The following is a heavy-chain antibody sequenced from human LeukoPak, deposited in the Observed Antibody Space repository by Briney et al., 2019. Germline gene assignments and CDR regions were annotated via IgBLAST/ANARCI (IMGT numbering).Heavy chain of an antibody. Sequence: GGSLRLSCAASGFTFSSYAMSWVRQAPGKGLEWVSAISGSGGSTYYADSVKGRFTISRDNSKNTLYLQMNSLKTEDTAVYYCTTRIPRAAFDIWGQGTMVTVSS. J-gene: IGHJ3*02. V-gene: IGHV3-23*01. D-gene: IGHD2/OR15-2a*01. CDR2: ISGSGGST. CDR1: GFTFSSYA. CDR3: TTRIPRAAFDI.